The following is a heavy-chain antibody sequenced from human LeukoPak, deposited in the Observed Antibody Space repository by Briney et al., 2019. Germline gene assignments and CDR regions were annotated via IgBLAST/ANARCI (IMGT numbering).Heavy chain of an antibody. CDR2: ISGYNGKT. J-gene: IGHJ5*02. CDR1: GYTFNTYG. V-gene: IGHV1-18*01. CDR3: ARAGAVVDNWFDP. Sequence: ASVKVSCKSSGYTFNTYGITWVRQAPGRGLEWMGWISGYNGKTKYAQKIQVRVTMTTDTSTTTAYMELRSLGSDDTAVYYCARAGAVVDNWFDPWGQGTLVTVSS. D-gene: IGHD2-15*01.